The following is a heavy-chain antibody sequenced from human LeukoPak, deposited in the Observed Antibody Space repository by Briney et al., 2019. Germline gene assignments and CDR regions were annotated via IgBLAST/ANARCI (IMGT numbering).Heavy chain of an antibody. Sequence: ASVKVSCKASGYTFTSYFLHWVRQAPGQGLEWLGIINPTSGSTTYAQKFLGRVTVTRDRSTSTVYMELNSLRSEDTAVYYCARDGGYSSGYSRGLYWGQGTLVTVSS. V-gene: IGHV1-46*01. CDR1: GYTFTSYF. J-gene: IGHJ4*02. CDR3: ARDGGYSSGYSRGLY. D-gene: IGHD6-19*01. CDR2: INPTSGST.